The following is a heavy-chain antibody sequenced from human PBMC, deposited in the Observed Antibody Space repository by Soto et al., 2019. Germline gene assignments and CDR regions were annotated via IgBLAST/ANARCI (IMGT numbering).Heavy chain of an antibody. J-gene: IGHJ4*02. CDR1: GFTFSSYS. V-gene: IGHV3-21*04. Sequence: GGSLRLSCAASGFTFSSYSMNWVRQAPGKGLEWVSSISSSSSYIYYADSVKGRFTISRDNSKNTVYLQMNNLRAEDTALYYCAKADYDGGYWGQGTLVTVSS. CDR3: AKADYDGGY. CDR2: ISSSSSYI. D-gene: IGHD4-17*01.